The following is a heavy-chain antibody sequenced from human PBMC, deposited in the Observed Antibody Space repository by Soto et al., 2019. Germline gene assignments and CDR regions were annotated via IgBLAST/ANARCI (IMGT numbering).Heavy chain of an antibody. CDR3: ARGWKGVFDY. D-gene: IGHD1-1*01. Sequence: VASVKVSCKASGGTFSSYAISWVRQAPGQGLEWMGGIIPIFGTANYAQKFQGRVTITADESTSTAYMELSSLRSEDTAVYYCARGWKGVFDYWGQGTLVTVSS. J-gene: IGHJ4*02. CDR1: GGTFSSYA. CDR2: IIPIFGTA. V-gene: IGHV1-69*13.